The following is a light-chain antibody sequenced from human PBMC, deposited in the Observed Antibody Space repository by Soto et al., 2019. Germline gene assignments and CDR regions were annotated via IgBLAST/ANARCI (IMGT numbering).Light chain of an antibody. V-gene: IGKV4-1*01. CDR2: WAS. J-gene: IGKJ4*01. CDR1: QNLLSISNNRNY. CDR3: QQYYATPLT. Sequence: IVMTKSAECMAVALGDRGTFNYTSSQNLLSISNNRNYLAWYQQKPGQPPKLLIYWASTRESGVPDRFSGSGSGTDFTLTIISLQAEDVALVFCQQYYATPLTFGGGTKVDIK.